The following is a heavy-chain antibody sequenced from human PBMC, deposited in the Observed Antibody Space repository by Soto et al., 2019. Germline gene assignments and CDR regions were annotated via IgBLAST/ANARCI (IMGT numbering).Heavy chain of an antibody. CDR3: ARVHPGIAVAGAPGDAFDI. CDR2: IIPILGIA. D-gene: IGHD6-19*01. J-gene: IGHJ3*02. V-gene: IGHV1-69*02. Sequence: SVKVSCKASGGTFSSYTISWVRQAPGQGLDWMGRIIPILGIANYAQKFQGRVTITADKSTSTAYMELSSLRSEDTAVYYCARVHPGIAVAGAPGDAFDIWGQGTMVTVSS. CDR1: GGTFSSYT.